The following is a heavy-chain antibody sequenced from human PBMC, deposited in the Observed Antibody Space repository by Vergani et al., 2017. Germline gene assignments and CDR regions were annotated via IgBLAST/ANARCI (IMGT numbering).Heavy chain of an antibody. CDR2: IYYTGTT. Sequence: VQLLESGGGSVQPGESLRLSCVASGFRFREHGMNWVRQAPGKGLEWIGTIYYTGTTYYNEAHKSRLTISVDTSKNQFSLNLTSVTAADTAVYYCTRHGRSGWAGYFQHWGQGTLVTASS. V-gene: IGHV4-39*01. D-gene: IGHD6-19*01. J-gene: IGHJ1*01. CDR1: GFRFREHG. CDR3: TRHGRSGWAGYFQH.